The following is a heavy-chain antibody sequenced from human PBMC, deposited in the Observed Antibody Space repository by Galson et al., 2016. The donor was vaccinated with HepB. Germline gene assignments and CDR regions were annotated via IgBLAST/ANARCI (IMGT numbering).Heavy chain of an antibody. CDR2: ISGTGNYK. V-gene: IGHV3-21*06. D-gene: IGHD3-16*01. J-gene: IGHJ5*02. CDR3: AGEPLHRSSWGAWFDP. CDR1: GFTFSDYN. Sequence: SGAEVKKPGESLRLSCAASGFTFSDYNMNWVRQAPGKGLEWLSSISGTGNYKYYADSLKGRFTISRDNASDSLYLQMNNLVVDDTALYYCAGEPLHRSSWGAWFDPWGQGTLVTVAS.